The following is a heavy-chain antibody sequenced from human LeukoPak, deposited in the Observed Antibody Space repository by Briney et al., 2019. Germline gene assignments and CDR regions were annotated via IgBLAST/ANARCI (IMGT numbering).Heavy chain of an antibody. CDR2: INPNSGGT. CDR3: ARAVYYDILTGYYKGGGLGEIDY. D-gene: IGHD3-9*01. Sequence: ASVKVSCKASGYTFTGYYMHWVRQAPGQGLEWMGWINPNSGGTNYAQKVQGRVTMTRDTSTSTAYMELSRLRSDDTAVYYCARAVYYDILTGYYKGGGLGEIDYWGQGTLVTVSS. V-gene: IGHV1-2*02. CDR1: GYTFTGYY. J-gene: IGHJ4*02.